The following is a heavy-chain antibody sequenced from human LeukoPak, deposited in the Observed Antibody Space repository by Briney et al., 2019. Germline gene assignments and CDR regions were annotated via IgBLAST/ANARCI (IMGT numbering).Heavy chain of an antibody. CDR1: GFTFGRSA. Sequence: PGGSLRLSCEASGFTFGRSAMTWVRQPPGKGLEWFSSISSSGNTYYADSVKGRFTISRDNSKNLVNLQMNSLRAEDTAIYYCVKGRMSEDGLDFWGQASLVTVSS. CDR2: ISSSGNT. V-gene: IGHV3-23*01. CDR3: VKGRMSEDGLDF. J-gene: IGHJ4*02. D-gene: IGHD5-24*01.